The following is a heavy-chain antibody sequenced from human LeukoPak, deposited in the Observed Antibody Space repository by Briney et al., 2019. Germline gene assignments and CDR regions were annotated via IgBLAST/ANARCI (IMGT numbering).Heavy chain of an antibody. Sequence: SVKVSCKASGGTFSSYAISWVRQAPGQGLEWMEGIIPIFGTANYAQKFQGRVTITADESTSTAYMELSSLRSEDTAVYYCARVGNGIAAAGTRGWYYYMDVWGKGTTVTVSS. CDR2: IIPIFGTA. J-gene: IGHJ6*03. CDR3: ARVGNGIAAAGTRGWYYYMDV. CDR1: GGTFSSYA. V-gene: IGHV1-69*13. D-gene: IGHD6-13*01.